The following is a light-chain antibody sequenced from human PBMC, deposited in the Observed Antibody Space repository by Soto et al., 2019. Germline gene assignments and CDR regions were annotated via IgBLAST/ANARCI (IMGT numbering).Light chain of an antibody. CDR3: QQYATNRM. CDR2: DAS. V-gene: IGKV1-5*01. J-gene: IGKJ1*01. CDR1: QSISTW. Sequence: DIQMTQSPSTLSASVGDRVTITCRASQSISTWLAWYQQAPGKAPKLLIYDASNLESGVPSRFSGSGSGTEFILTISRLHPDDFAYYCGQQYATNRMFGQGTKVEVK.